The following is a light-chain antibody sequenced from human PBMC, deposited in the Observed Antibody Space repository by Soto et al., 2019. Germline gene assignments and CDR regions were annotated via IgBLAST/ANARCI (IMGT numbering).Light chain of an antibody. J-gene: IGKJ1*01. Sequence: EIVLTQSPGTLSLSPGERATLSCRASQSVSSSYLAWYQQKPGQAPRLLIYGASSRATGIPDRFSGSGSGTDFTLTISRLEPYDFAVYYCQQYGSFPSPFAYGPKVAIK. CDR3: QQYGSFPSP. V-gene: IGKV3-20*01. CDR2: GAS. CDR1: QSVSSSY.